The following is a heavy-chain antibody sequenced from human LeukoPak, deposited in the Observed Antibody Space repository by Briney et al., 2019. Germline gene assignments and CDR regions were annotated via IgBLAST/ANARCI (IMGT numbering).Heavy chain of an antibody. Sequence: ASVKVSCKASGYTFTSYDINWVRQAPGQGLEWMGWMNPNSGNTGYAQKFQGRVTMTRNTSISTAYMELSSLRSEDTAVYYCARGSRGYCSGGSCYFYYYYYMDVWGKGTTVTVSS. J-gene: IGHJ6*03. CDR3: ARGSRGYCSGGSCYFYYYYYMDV. D-gene: IGHD2-15*01. CDR2: MNPNSGNT. CDR1: GYTFTSYD. V-gene: IGHV1-8*01.